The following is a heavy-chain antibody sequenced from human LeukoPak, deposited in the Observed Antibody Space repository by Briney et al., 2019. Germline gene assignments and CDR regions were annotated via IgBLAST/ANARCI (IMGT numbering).Heavy chain of an antibody. CDR1: GFTFSSYA. CDR2: ISGSGGST. CDR3: ARGGYYSPFDY. V-gene: IGHV3-23*01. D-gene: IGHD3-22*01. Sequence: GGSLRLSCAASGFTFSSYAMSWVRQAPGKGLEWVSAISGSGGSTYYADSVKGRFTISRDNSKNTLYLQMNSLRAEDAAVYYCARGGYYSPFDYWGQGTLVTVSS. J-gene: IGHJ4*02.